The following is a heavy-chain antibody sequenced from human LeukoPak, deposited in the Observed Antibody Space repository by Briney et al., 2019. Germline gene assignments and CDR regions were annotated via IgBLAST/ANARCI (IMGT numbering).Heavy chain of an antibody. Sequence: SETLSLTCAVSGGSISSSNWWTWVCQPPGKGLEWIGEIFHSGSTNYNPSLKSRVTISVDKSKNQFSLKLSSVTAADTAVYYCARANLVVVPTAIYYYGMDVWGKGTTVTVSS. CDR2: IFHSGST. D-gene: IGHD2-2*01. CDR1: GGSISSSNW. V-gene: IGHV4-4*02. J-gene: IGHJ6*04. CDR3: ARANLVVVPTAIYYYGMDV.